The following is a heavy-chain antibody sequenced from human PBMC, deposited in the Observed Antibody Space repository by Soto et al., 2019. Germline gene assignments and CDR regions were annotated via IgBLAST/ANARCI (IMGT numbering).Heavy chain of an antibody. J-gene: IGHJ4*02. V-gene: IGHV3-21*01. CDR1: GFTLSGYS. Sequence: PGGSLRLSCAASGFTLSGYSMNWVRQAPGKGLEWVSSISTSSSYIHYADSVKGRFNISRDNAENSLYLQMNSLRAEDTAIYYCARETPLHPDYGGNPFSDYWGQGTLVTVSS. CDR3: ARETPLHPDYGGNPFSDY. D-gene: IGHD4-17*01. CDR2: ISTSSSYI.